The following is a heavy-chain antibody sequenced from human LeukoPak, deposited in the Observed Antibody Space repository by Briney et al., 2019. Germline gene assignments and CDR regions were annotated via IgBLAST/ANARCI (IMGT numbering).Heavy chain of an antibody. Sequence: GGALRLSFVASRFSLSNSLMSWVRPAPERGRECVGNIKEDGSQKDYVDSMKGRFTVSRDNAQNSVYMEMKSLRVEDTAISYCVRFTRSASYEVYWGQGTLVTVSS. D-gene: IGHD3-10*01. J-gene: IGHJ4*02. CDR3: VRFTRSASYEVY. CDR1: RFSLSNSL. V-gene: IGHV3-7*01. CDR2: IKEDGSQK.